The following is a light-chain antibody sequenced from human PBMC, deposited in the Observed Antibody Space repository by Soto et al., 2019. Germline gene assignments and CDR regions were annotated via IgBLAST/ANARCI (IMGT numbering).Light chain of an antibody. CDR3: QQSYSTPIT. Sequence: DLQMTQSPSSLSASVGDIVTITCRASQSIRSYVNGYPQHTGTEPKLRSDAASSLQSGVQSMVSGIGSWTDCTRPISSLQTEDGATYYGQQSYSTPITVGQGTRLEIK. J-gene: IGKJ5*01. CDR1: QSIRSY. V-gene: IGKV1-39*01. CDR2: AAS.